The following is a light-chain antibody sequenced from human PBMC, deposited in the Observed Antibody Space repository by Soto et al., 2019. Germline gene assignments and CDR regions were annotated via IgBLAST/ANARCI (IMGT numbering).Light chain of an antibody. V-gene: IGLV2-14*01. J-gene: IGLJ1*01. Sequence: QSALTQPASVSGSPGQSITVSCTGTSSDVGGYNYVSWYQQHPGKAPKVMIYDVSKRPSGVSNRFSGSKSGYTASLTISGLQAEDEADYYCNSYTSSSTLPYVFGTGTKVTVL. CDR3: NSYTSSSTLPYV. CDR1: SSDVGGYNY. CDR2: DVS.